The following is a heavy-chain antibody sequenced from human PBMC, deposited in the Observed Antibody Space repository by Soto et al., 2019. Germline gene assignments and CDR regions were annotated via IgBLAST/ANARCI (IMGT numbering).Heavy chain of an antibody. CDR3: ARVHSSGWYVGLGYFDY. J-gene: IGHJ4*02. V-gene: IGHV4-61*01. D-gene: IGHD6-19*01. Sequence: SETLSLTCTVSGGSVSSGSYYWSWIRQPPGKGLEWIGHIYYSGSTNYNPSLKSRVTISVDTSKNQFSLKLSSVTAADTAVYYCARVHSSGWYVGLGYFDYWGQGTLVTVSS. CDR1: GGSVSSGSYY. CDR2: IYYSGST.